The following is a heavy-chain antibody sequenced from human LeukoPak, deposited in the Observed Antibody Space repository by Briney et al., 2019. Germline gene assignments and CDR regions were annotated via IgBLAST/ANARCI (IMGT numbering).Heavy chain of an antibody. CDR1: ELTVSSNY. CDR3: ARCIMGYSGYDLDY. V-gene: IGHV3-66*01. Sequence: PGGSLRLSCAASELTVSSNYMSWVRQAPEKGLEWVSVIYSGGSTYYADSVKGRFTISRDNAKNSMYLQMNSLRAEDTAVYYCARCIMGYSGYDLDYWGQGTLVTVSS. J-gene: IGHJ4*02. CDR2: IYSGGST. D-gene: IGHD5-12*01.